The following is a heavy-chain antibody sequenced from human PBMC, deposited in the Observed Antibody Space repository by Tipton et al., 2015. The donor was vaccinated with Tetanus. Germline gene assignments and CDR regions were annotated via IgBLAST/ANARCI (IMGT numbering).Heavy chain of an antibody. D-gene: IGHD3-3*01. CDR2: ISAYNGNT. CDR3: ASSPNYDFWTHDLRGPGWFAP. V-gene: IGHV1-18*04. Sequence: QVQLVQSGAEVKKPGASVKVSCKASGYTFTSYGISWLRQAPGQVLEWLGWISAYNGNTNYAQKLQGSVTMTTDTSTGAAYMELRSLRSGVTAVYYGASSPNYDFWTHDLRGPGWFAPWGQGTLVTVSS. J-gene: IGHJ5*02. CDR1: GYTFTSYG.